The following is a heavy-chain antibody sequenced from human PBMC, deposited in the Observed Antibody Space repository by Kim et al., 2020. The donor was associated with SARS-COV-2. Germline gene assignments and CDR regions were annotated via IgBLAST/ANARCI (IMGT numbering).Heavy chain of an antibody. Sequence: KGRITISRDNSKNTLDLQMNRLGAEDTAVYYCARGGYCSGGSCYSGAFDIWGQGTMVTVSS. J-gene: IGHJ3*02. D-gene: IGHD2-15*01. CDR3: ARGGYCSGGSCYSGAFDI. V-gene: IGHV3-30*07.